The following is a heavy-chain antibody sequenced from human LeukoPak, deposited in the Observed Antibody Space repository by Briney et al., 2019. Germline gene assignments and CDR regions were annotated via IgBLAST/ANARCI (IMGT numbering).Heavy chain of an antibody. CDR3: AEGWNYFDY. J-gene: IGHJ4*02. CDR2: ISYDGSKT. D-gene: IGHD1-1*01. V-gene: IGHV3-30*18. CDR1: GLTFSTYG. Sequence: GGSLGLSCAASGLTFSTYGMHWVRQAPGKGLEWVAVISYDGSKTYYAESVKGRFTISRDNSKNTVYLQMNSLRAEDTAVYYCAEGWNYFDYWGQGTLVTVSS.